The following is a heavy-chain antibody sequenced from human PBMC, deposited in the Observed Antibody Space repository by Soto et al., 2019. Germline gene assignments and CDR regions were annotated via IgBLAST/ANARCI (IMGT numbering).Heavy chain of an antibody. CDR2: ISGSGGST. J-gene: IGHJ6*02. CDR1: GFIFSNYV. V-gene: IGHV3-23*01. D-gene: IGHD1-1*01. Sequence: QTGGSLRLSCRTSGFIFSNYVMSWVRQAPGKGLEWVAGISGSGGSTYYADSVKGRFAISRDNSKNTLYLQINSLRVEDTAVYYCAKMEGPTAYYYAMDVWGQGTTVTVSS. CDR3: AKMEGPTAYYYAMDV.